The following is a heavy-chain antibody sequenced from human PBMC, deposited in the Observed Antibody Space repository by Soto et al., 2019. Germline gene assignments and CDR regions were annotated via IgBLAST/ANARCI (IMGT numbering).Heavy chain of an antibody. CDR3: ARVGLGYYSMDV. J-gene: IGHJ6*02. CDR2: ITSSSGTI. D-gene: IGHD3-16*01. Sequence: PGGSLRLSCAASGFTFSSYSMNWVRQAPGKGLEFVSYITSSSGTIFYADSVKGRFTISRDNAQNSLFLQMNSLRDEDTAVYYCARVGLGYYSMDVWRQGTTVIASS. CDR1: GFTFSSYS. V-gene: IGHV3-48*02.